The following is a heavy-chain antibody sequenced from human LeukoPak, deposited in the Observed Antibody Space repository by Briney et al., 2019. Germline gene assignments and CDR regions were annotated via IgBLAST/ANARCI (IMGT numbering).Heavy chain of an antibody. CDR3: VRDYYDILTGYPSFDP. J-gene: IGHJ5*02. Sequence: SETLSLTCTVSGGSISSYYWSWIRQPPGKGLEWIGYIYYSGSTNYNPSLKSRVTISVDTSKNQFSLKLSSVTAADTAVYYCVRDYYDILTGYPSFDPWGQGTLVTVSS. CDR2: IYYSGST. CDR1: GGSISSYY. D-gene: IGHD3-9*01. V-gene: IGHV4-59*01.